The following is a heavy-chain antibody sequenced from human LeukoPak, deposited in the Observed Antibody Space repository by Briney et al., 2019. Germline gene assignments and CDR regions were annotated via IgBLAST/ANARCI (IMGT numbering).Heavy chain of an antibody. CDR2: ISPNSGGT. D-gene: IGHD3-22*01. CDR3: ARDYYDSSGFGAFDI. CDR1: GYSFISYG. Sequence: ASVNVSCKASGYSFISYGISWVRQAPAQGLEWMGWISPNSGGTNYAQKFHGRVTMTRDTPISTAYMELSRLRSDDTAVYYCARDYYDSSGFGAFDIWGQGTMVTVSS. J-gene: IGHJ3*02. V-gene: IGHV1-2*02.